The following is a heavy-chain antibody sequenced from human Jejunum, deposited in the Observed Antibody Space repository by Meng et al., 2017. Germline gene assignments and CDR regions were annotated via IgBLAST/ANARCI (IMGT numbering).Heavy chain of an antibody. Sequence: ASVKVSCKTSGYTFSNYSITWVRQAPGQGLEWVGWISAHNVDTKYAPKVQGRAAITTDSSTNTAYLELRSLTSDDTAVYYCARGGSRAYWGHGTRVTVSS. CDR1: GYTFSNYS. CDR3: ARGGSRAY. CDR2: ISAHNVDT. D-gene: IGHD3-16*01. V-gene: IGHV1-18*01. J-gene: IGHJ4*01.